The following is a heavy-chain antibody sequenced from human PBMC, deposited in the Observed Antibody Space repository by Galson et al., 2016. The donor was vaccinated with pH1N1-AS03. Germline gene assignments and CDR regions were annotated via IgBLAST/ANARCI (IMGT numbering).Heavy chain of an antibody. J-gene: IGHJ4*02. CDR3: ARDDSGYAY. D-gene: IGHD5-12*01. V-gene: IGHV3-64*01. CDR1: GFTLSKHG. Sequence: SLRPSCAASGFTLSKHGMHWVRQAPGKGLEFVSAFSSIGGRTFYANSVKGRFIVSRDTSKNTLSLQMGSLKIEDTAVYYCARDDSGYAYWGQGTPVTVSS. CDR2: FSSIGGRT.